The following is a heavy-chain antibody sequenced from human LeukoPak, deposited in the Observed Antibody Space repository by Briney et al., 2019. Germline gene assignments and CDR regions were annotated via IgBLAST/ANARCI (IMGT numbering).Heavy chain of an antibody. CDR1: GYTFTVYY. V-gene: IGHV1-2*06. D-gene: IGHD1-1*01. CDR2: INPNSGGT. Sequence: ASVKVSCKASGYTFTVYYMHWVRQAPGQGLEWMGRINPNSGGTNYAQKFQGRVTMTRDASISTAYMELSRLRSDDTAVYYCARRCKTGTTLGELDYWGQGTLVTVSS. CDR3: ARRCKTGTTLGELDY. J-gene: IGHJ4*02.